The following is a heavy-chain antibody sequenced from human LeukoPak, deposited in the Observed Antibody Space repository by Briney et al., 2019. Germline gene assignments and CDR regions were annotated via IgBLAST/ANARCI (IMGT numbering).Heavy chain of an antibody. V-gene: IGHV1-69*06. CDR1: GGTFSSYA. D-gene: IGHD6-13*01. J-gene: IGHJ4*02. Sequence: ASVKVSCKASGGTFSSYAISWVRQAPGQGLEWMGRIIPIFGTANYAQKFQGRVTITADKSTSTAYMELSSLRSEDTAVYYCEVAAAAQGDYWGQGTLVTVSS. CDR3: EVAAAAQGDY. CDR2: IIPIFGTA.